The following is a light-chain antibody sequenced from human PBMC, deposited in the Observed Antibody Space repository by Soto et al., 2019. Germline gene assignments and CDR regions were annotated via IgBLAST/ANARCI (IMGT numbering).Light chain of an antibody. CDR3: QQYTSYPWT. J-gene: IGKJ1*01. Sequence: DIQLTQSPSFLSASVVDRVTITCRASQSISSWLAWYQQKPGKAPKLLIYEASRLESGVPSRISGSGSGTEFTLTISSLQPDDFATYYCQQYTSYPWTFGQGTKVDI. CDR1: QSISSW. CDR2: EAS. V-gene: IGKV1-5*03.